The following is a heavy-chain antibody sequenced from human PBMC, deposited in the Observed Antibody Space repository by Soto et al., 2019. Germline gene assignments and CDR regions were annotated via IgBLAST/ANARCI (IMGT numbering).Heavy chain of an antibody. Sequence: PGGSLRLSCAASGFTFNTYTMNWVRQAPGKGLEWVSSISSSSRYIYFADSVKGRFTISRDNAKNLLYLQMSSLSDDDTAVYYCARASRRDYYSGDAFDIWGPGTMVTVSS. CDR2: ISSSSRYI. D-gene: IGHD3-22*01. CDR3: ARASRRDYYSGDAFDI. CDR1: GFTFNTYT. V-gene: IGHV3-21*01. J-gene: IGHJ3*02.